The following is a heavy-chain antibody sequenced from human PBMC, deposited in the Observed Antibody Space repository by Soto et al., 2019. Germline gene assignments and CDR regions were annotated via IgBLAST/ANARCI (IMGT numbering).Heavy chain of an antibody. D-gene: IGHD3-16*01. J-gene: IGHJ4*02. V-gene: IGHV3-23*01. CDR1: GFTFSSFA. Sequence: EVQLLESGGGLVQPGGSLRLSCAVSGFTFSSFAMSWVRQAPGKGLEWVSVISSSGGTTYYADSVKGRLTISRDNSKNTLYLQMNSLRAEDTAVYYCARDYNYACDYWGQGTLVTVSS. CDR2: ISSSGGTT. CDR3: ARDYNYACDY.